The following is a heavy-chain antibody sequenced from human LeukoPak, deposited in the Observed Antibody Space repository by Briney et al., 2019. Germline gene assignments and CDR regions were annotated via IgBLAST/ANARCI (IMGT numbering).Heavy chain of an antibody. V-gene: IGHV3-53*01. CDR2: IYSGGST. CDR1: GFTVSSNH. CDR3: ARGYPTYDYGSPYFDY. Sequence: GGSLRLSCAASGFTVSSNHMSWVRQAPGKGLEWVSVIYSGGSTYYADSVKGRFTISRDNSKNTLYLQMNSLRAEDTAVYYCARGYPTYDYGSPYFDYWGQGTLVTVSS. D-gene: IGHD4-17*01. J-gene: IGHJ4*02.